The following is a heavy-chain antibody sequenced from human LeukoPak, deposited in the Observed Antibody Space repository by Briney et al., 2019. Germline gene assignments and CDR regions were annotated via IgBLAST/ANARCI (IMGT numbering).Heavy chain of an antibody. CDR2: IYTSGST. D-gene: IGHD3-3*02. CDR3: AIDTTLADAFDI. Sequence: SETLSLTCTVAGGSISSGSYYWSWIRQPAGKGLEWIGRIYTSGSTNYNPSLKSRVTISVDTSKNQFSLKLSSVTPADTAVYYCAIDTTLADAFDIWGQGTMVTVSS. J-gene: IGHJ3*02. V-gene: IGHV4-61*02. CDR1: GGSISSGSYY.